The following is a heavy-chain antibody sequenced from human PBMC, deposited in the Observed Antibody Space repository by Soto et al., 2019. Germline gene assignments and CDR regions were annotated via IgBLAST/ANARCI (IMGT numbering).Heavy chain of an antibody. Sequence: GASVKVSCKVSGYTLTELSMHWVRQAPGKGLEWMGGFDPEDGETIYAQKFQGRVTMTEDTSTDTVYMELSSLRSEDTAVYYCARPWTTVTTPGSGYYGMDVWGQGTTVTVSS. CDR2: FDPEDGET. CDR1: GYTLTELS. D-gene: IGHD4-17*01. CDR3: ARPWTTVTTPGSGYYGMDV. J-gene: IGHJ6*02. V-gene: IGHV1-24*01.